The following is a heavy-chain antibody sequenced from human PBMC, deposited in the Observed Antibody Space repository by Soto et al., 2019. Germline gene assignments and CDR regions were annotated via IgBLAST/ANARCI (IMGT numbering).Heavy chain of an antibody. CDR3: ARPDTGYSSPFDY. D-gene: IGHD6-19*01. V-gene: IGHV3-33*01. J-gene: IGHJ4*02. CDR1: GFTFSSYG. CDR2: IWYDGSNK. Sequence: GGSLRLSCAASGFTFSSYGMHWVRQAPGKGLEWVAVIWYDGSNKYYADSVKGRFTISRDNSKNTLYLQMNSLRAEDTAVYYCARPDTGYSSPFDYWGQGTLVTVSS.